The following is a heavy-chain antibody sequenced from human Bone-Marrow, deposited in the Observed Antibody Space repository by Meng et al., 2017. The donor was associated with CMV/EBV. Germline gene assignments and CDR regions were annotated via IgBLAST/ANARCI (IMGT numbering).Heavy chain of an antibody. J-gene: IGHJ3*02. CDR2: ISSSSSSI. CDR1: GFAFSIYR. D-gene: IGHD6-19*01. Sequence: GGLLRLCWGASGFAFSIYRMNWVRQAPGKGLERVSYISSSSSSIYYADSVKGRFTISRDNAKNSLYLQMNSLRAEDTAVYYCARGIPYSSGWNGSGPGLRTDAFDIWGQGTMVTVSS. V-gene: IGHV3-48*04. CDR3: ARGIPYSSGWNGSGPGLRTDAFDI.